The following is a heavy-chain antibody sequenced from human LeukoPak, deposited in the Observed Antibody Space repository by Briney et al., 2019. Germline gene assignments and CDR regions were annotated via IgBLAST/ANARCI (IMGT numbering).Heavy chain of an antibody. Sequence: SETLSLTCAVYGGSFSGYYWSLIRPPPGKGLEWIGEINHSGSTNYNPPLKSRVTISVDTSKNQFSLKLSSVTAADTAVYYCARVGAYYDFWSGSKRWFDPWGQGTLVTVSS. CDR3: ARVGAYYDFWSGSKRWFDP. V-gene: IGHV4-34*01. J-gene: IGHJ5*02. CDR1: GGSFSGYY. D-gene: IGHD3-3*01. CDR2: INHSGST.